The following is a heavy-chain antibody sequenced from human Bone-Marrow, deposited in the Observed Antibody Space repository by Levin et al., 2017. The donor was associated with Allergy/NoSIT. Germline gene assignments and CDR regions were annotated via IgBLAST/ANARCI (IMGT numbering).Heavy chain of an antibody. J-gene: IGHJ4*02. V-gene: IGHV4-39*01. CDR2: IYYSGST. Sequence: SQTLSLTCTVSGGSISSSSYYWGWIRQPPGKGLEWIGSIYYSGSTYYTPSLKSRVTISVDTSKNQFSLKLSSVTAADTAVYYCARSRRVAGFFDYWGQGTLVTVSS. CDR1: GGSISSSSYY. CDR3: ARSRRVAGFFDY. D-gene: IGHD6-19*01.